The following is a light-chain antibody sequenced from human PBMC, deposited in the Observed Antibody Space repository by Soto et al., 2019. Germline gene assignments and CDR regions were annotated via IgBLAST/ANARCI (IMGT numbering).Light chain of an antibody. V-gene: IGKV1-5*01. CDR3: QQYNSYSWT. J-gene: IGKJ1*01. CDR2: DAS. CDR1: QSISSW. Sequence: DIQITQSPSTLSSSVVDRVTITCRASQSISSWLAWYQQKPGKAPKLLIYDASSLESGVPSRFSGSGSGTEFTLTISSLQPDDFATYYCQQYNSYSWTFGQGTKVDI.